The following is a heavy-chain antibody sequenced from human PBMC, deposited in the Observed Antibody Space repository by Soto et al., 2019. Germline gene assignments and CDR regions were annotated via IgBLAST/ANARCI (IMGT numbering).Heavy chain of an antibody. V-gene: IGHV1-46*03. Sequence: ASVKVSCKASGYTFTSYYMHWVRQAPGQGLEWMGIINPSGGSTSYAQKFQGRVTMTRDTSTSTVYMELSSLRSEDTAVYYCARQPLGYCSGGSCYMTLDYWGQGTLVTVPQ. J-gene: IGHJ4*02. D-gene: IGHD2-15*01. CDR3: ARQPLGYCSGGSCYMTLDY. CDR2: INPSGGST. CDR1: GYTFTSYY.